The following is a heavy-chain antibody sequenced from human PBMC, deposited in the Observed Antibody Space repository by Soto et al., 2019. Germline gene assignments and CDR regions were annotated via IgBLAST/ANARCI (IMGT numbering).Heavy chain of an antibody. D-gene: IGHD3-3*01. CDR1: GFTFSSYS. Sequence: PGGSLRLSCAASGFTFSSYSMNWVRQAQGKGLEWVSYISSSSSTIYYADSVKGRFTISRDNAKNSLYLQMNSLRDEDTAVYYFARGHYDFWSGYYTGMAFVSGLDYWGQGTLVTVSS. J-gene: IGHJ4*02. CDR3: ARGHYDFWSGYYTGMAFVSGLDY. V-gene: IGHV3-48*02. CDR2: ISSSSSTI.